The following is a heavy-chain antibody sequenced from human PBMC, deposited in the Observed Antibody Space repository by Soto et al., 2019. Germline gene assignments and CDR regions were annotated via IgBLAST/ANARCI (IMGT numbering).Heavy chain of an antibody. CDR2: IYNSGIT. CDR3: ATVPLGYCSASRCLYYFDY. D-gene: IGHD2-15*01. J-gene: IGHJ4*02. Sequence: NPSETLSLTCTVSGGSVSSGDYYWSWIRQPPGKGLEWIGYIYNSGITNYNPSLKSRVTISVDTSKNQFSLKLSSVTAADTAVYYCATVPLGYCSASRCLYYFDYWGQGSPVTVSS. CDR1: GGSVSSGDYY. V-gene: IGHV4-61*08.